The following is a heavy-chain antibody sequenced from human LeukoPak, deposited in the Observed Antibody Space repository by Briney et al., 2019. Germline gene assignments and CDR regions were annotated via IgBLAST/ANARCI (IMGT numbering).Heavy chain of an antibody. Sequence: SETLSLTCTVSGGSISSSSYYWGWIRQPPGKGLEWIGSIYYSGSTYYNPSLKSRVTMSVDTSKNQFSLRLSSVTAADTAVYYCAMDYYGSGSLDYWGQGTLVTVSS. V-gene: IGHV4-39*07. CDR3: AMDYYGSGSLDY. J-gene: IGHJ4*02. D-gene: IGHD3-10*01. CDR2: IYYSGST. CDR1: GGSISSSSYY.